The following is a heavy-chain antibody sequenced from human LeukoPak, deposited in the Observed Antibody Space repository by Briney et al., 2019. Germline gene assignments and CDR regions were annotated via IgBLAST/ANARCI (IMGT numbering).Heavy chain of an antibody. J-gene: IGHJ4*02. CDR1: GFTFSSYS. CDR3: AKDGPRPRGSGWPLLGYYFDY. Sequence: PGGSLRLSCAASGFTFSSYSMNWVRQAPGKGLEWVSYISSSSSTIYYADSVKGRFTISRDNAKNSLYLQMNSLRAEDTAVYYCAKDGPRPRGSGWPLLGYYFDYWGQGTLVTVSS. CDR2: ISSSSSTI. D-gene: IGHD6-19*01. V-gene: IGHV3-48*01.